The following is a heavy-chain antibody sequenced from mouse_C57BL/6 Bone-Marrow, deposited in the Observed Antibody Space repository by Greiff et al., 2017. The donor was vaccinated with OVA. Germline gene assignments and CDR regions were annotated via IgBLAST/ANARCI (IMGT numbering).Heavy chain of an antibody. Sequence: QVQLKQPGAELVKPGASVKLSCKASGYTFTSYWMQWVKQRPGQGLEWIGEIDPSDSYTNYNQKFKGKATLTVDTSSSTAYMQLSSLTSEDSAVYYCASTTVDPYYFDYWGQGTTLTVSS. D-gene: IGHD1-1*01. V-gene: IGHV1-50*01. CDR2: IDPSDSYT. CDR3: ASTTVDPYYFDY. CDR1: GYTFTSYW. J-gene: IGHJ2*01.